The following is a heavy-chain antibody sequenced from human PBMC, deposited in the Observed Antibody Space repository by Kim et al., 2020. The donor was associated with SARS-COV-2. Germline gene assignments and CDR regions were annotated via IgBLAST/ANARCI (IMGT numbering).Heavy chain of an antibody. CDR3: AKGGYYGYYYYGMDV. CDR1: GFTFSSYA. Sequence: GGSLRLSCAASGFTFSSYAMSWVRQAPGKGLEWVSVIYSGGSSTYYADSVKGRFTISRDNSKNTLYLQMNSLRAEDTAVYYCAKGGYYGYYYYGMDVWGQGTTVTVSS. D-gene: IGHD4-17*01. V-gene: IGHV3-23*03. CDR2: IYSGGSST. J-gene: IGHJ6*02.